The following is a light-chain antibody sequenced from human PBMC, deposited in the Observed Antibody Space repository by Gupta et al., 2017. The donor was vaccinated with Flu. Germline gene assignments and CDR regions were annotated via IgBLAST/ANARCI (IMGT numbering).Light chain of an antibody. V-gene: IGLV2-11*01. J-gene: IGLJ1*01. CDR2: DVT. CDR1: GSDVGAYDY. CDR3: SSYAGSSFV. Sequence: SALTQPRSVSESPGQSVTISCTGTGSDVGAYDYVSWYQHHPDKAPKLIIFDVTNRPSGVPERFSGSKSGKTASLTISGLQAEDEADYFCSSYAGSSFVFGTGTKVTVL.